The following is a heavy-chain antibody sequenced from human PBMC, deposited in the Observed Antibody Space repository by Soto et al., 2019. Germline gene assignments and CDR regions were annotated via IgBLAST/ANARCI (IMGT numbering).Heavy chain of an antibody. Sequence: XXTRSLPFTVSGYSIRTSNYDWACIRQPPGKGLDWIGSVYYSGGTYYNPSFRSRVTISVDTSKNQFSLRLSSLTAADTAVYYCASLTVNTWYFDYWGQGTLVTVSS. J-gene: IGHJ4*02. D-gene: IGHD4-4*01. CDR2: VYYSGGT. CDR3: ASLTVNTWYFDY. CDR1: GYSIRTSNYD. V-gene: IGHV4-39*01.